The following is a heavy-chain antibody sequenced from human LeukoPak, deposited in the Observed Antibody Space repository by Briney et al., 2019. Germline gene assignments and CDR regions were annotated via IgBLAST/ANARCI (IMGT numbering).Heavy chain of an antibody. Sequence: ASVKVSCKASGYTFTGYYMHWVRQAPGQGLEWMGWINPNSGGTNYAQKSQGRVTMTRDTSISTAYMELSRLRSDDTAVYCCARNRGYDLLGFDYWGQGTLVTVSS. CDR2: INPNSGGT. CDR1: GYTFTGYY. J-gene: IGHJ4*02. V-gene: IGHV1-2*02. D-gene: IGHD5-12*01. CDR3: ARNRGYDLLGFDY.